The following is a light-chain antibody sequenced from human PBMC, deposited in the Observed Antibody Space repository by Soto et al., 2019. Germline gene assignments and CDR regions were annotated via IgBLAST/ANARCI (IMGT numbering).Light chain of an antibody. CDR3: HQYNSWPPGT. Sequence: IVLTQSPGSLSLTPGERATVACRSSQSVGSSYLAWYQQKPGQAPRLLIYGASSRATGIPDRFSGSGSGTEFTLTISSLQSEDFALYYCHQYNSWPPGTVGQGTK. CDR1: QSVGSSY. V-gene: IGKV3-20*01. CDR2: GAS. J-gene: IGKJ2*01.